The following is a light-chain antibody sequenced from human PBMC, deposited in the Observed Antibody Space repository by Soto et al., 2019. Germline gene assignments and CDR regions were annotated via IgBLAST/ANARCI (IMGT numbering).Light chain of an antibody. CDR1: QNIGRW. V-gene: IGKV1-5*01. CDR3: QQYNSYSWT. Sequence: DIQMTQSHSTLSSSIGDRVTISCLCSQNIGRWLAWYQQKPGTAPNLLIYHASNLRGGVPSRFSGGGSGTEFTLTISSLQPDDIATYSCQQYNSYSWTFGQGTKVDI. CDR2: HAS. J-gene: IGKJ1*01.